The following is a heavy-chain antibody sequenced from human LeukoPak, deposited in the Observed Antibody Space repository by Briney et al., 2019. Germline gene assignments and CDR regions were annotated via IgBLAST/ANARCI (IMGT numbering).Heavy chain of an antibody. Sequence: PGGSLRLSCAASGFTFDDYAMHWVRQAPGKGLEWVSLISWDNGSSHYADSVKGRFTISRDNSKNSLYLQMNSLRPEDTALYYCARAPDYYDSSGYYEYFQHWGQGTLVTVSS. CDR2: ISWDNGSS. V-gene: IGHV3-43D*03. CDR3: ARAPDYYDSSGYYEYFQH. D-gene: IGHD3-22*01. CDR1: GFTFDDYA. J-gene: IGHJ1*01.